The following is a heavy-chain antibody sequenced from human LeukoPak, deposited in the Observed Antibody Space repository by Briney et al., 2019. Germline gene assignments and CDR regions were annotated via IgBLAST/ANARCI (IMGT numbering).Heavy chain of an antibody. CDR3: AKARQTSSWSNIIDY. D-gene: IGHD6-13*01. CDR2: IKSKTDGGST. CDR1: GFTFTDAW. Sequence: GGSLRLSCVASGFTFTDAWMTWVRQAPGKGLEWVGRIKSKTDGGSTDYAAPVKGRFSISRDDSKSTLYLQMNSLRAEDTAVYYCAKARQTSSWSNIIDYWGQGTLVTVSS. J-gene: IGHJ4*02. V-gene: IGHV3-15*01.